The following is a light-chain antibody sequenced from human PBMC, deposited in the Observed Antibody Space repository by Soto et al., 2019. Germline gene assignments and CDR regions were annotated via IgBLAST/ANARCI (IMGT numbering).Light chain of an antibody. Sequence: EIVLTQSPGTLSLSPGERATLSCRAIQSVSSSYLAWYQQKPGQAPRLLIYGASSRATGIPDRFSGSGSGTEFTLTISSLQSEDFAVYYCQQYNNWPLWTFGQGTKVDIK. CDR2: GAS. CDR3: QQYNNWPLWT. J-gene: IGKJ1*01. CDR1: QSVSSSY. V-gene: IGKV3-20*01.